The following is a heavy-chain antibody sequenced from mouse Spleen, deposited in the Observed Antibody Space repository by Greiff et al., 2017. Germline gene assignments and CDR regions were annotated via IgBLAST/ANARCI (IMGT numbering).Heavy chain of an antibody. J-gene: IGHJ3*01. CDR3: ARDYGSSYPFAY. Sequence: VQLKESGPGMVKPSQSLSLTCTVTGYSITSGYDWHWIRHFPGNKLEWMGYISYSGSTNYNPSLKSRISITHDTSKNHFFLKLNSVTTEDTATYYCARDYGSSYPFAYWGQGTLVTVSA. D-gene: IGHD1-1*01. V-gene: IGHV3-1*01. CDR2: ISYSGST. CDR1: GYSITSGYD.